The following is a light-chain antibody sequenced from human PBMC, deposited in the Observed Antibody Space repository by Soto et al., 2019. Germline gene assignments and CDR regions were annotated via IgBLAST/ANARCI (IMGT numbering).Light chain of an antibody. V-gene: IGKV3-11*01. CDR2: DAF. CDR3: QQRSCWPPSLT. CDR1: QSVSSY. Sequence: EVVLTQSPATLSLSPGETATLSCRASQSVSSYLAWYQQKPGQAHRLLIYDAFKTATGIPARFSGSGSGTDFTLTISSLEPEDFAVYYCQQRSCWPPSLTFVGGTKVDIK. J-gene: IGKJ4*01.